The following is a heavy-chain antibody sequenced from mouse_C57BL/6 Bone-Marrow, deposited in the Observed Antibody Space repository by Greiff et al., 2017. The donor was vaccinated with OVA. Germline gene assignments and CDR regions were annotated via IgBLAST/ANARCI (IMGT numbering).Heavy chain of an antibody. J-gene: IGHJ2*01. Sequence: VQLQQSGAELVRPGTSVKVSCKASGYAFTNYLIEWVKQRPGQGLEWIGVINPGSGGTNYNEKFKGKATLTADKSSSTAYLQLSSLTSEDSAVYVCAVTTVVAIDYWGQGTTLTVSS. D-gene: IGHD1-1*01. CDR2: INPGSGGT. V-gene: IGHV1-54*01. CDR3: AVTTVVAIDY. CDR1: GYAFTNYL.